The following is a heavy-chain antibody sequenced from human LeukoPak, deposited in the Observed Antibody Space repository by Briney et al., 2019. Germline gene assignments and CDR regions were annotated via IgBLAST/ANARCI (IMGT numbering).Heavy chain of an antibody. D-gene: IGHD6-13*01. CDR1: GGSISSYY. J-gene: IGHJ3*02. CDR2: LYYSAST. Sequence: KPSETLSLTCTVSGGSISSYYWSWIRQPPGKGLEWIGYLYYSASTNYNPPLKSRVTISVDTSKNQFSLKLSSVTAADTAVYYCAREGLAAAGKGEAFDIWGQGTMVAVSS. V-gene: IGHV4-59*01. CDR3: AREGLAAAGKGEAFDI.